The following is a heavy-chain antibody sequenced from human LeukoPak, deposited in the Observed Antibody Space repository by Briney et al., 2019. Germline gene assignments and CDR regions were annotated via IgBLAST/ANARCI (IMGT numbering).Heavy chain of an antibody. V-gene: IGHV3-9*01. CDR3: ARDVWYYDSSGYYYGFDY. CDR2: ISWNSGSI. CDR1: GFTFDDYA. J-gene: IGHJ4*02. Sequence: PGRSLRLSCAASGFTFDDYAMHWVRHAPGKGLEWVSGISWNSGSIGYADSVKGRFTISRDNAKNSLYLQMNSLRAEDTAVYYCARDVWYYDSSGYYYGFDYWGQGTLVTVSS. D-gene: IGHD3-22*01.